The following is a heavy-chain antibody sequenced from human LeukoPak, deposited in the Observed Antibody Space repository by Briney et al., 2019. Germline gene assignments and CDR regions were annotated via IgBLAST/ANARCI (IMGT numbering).Heavy chain of an antibody. J-gene: IGHJ4*02. CDR2: IKQDGSEK. CDR3: ARDSLRRQYSSSWHGSDY. V-gene: IGHV3-7*01. CDR1: GFTFSSYW. Sequence: GGSLRLSCAASGFTFSSYWMSWVRQAPGKGLEWVANIKQDGSEKYYVDSVKGRFTISRDNAKNSLYLQMNSLRAEDTAVYYCARDSLRRQYSSSWHGSDYWGQGTLVTVSS. D-gene: IGHD6-13*01.